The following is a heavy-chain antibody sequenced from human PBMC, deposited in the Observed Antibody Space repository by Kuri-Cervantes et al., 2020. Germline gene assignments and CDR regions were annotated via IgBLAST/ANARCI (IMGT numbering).Heavy chain of an antibody. J-gene: IGHJ6*02. CDR1: GGSISSGDYY. CDR3: ARGSPYPYYDILTGYRIPRTHYYYGMDV. CDR2: IYYSGST. Sequence: SETLSLTCTVSGGSISSGDYYWSWIRQPPGKGLEWIGYIYYSGSTYYNPSLKSRVTISVDTSKNQFSLKLSSVTAADTAVYYCARGSPYPYYDILTGYRIPRTHYYYGMDVWGQGTTVTVSS. D-gene: IGHD3-9*01. V-gene: IGHV4-30-4*01.